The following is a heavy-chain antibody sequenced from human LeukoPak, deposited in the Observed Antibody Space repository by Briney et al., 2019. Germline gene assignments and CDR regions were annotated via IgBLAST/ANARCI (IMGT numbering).Heavy chain of an antibody. CDR3: ARDGDCTNGVCQIDY. CDR2: IYSGGST. Sequence: GGSLRLSCAASGFTVSSNYMSWVRQAPGKGLGWVSVIYSGGSTYYADSVKGRFTISRDNSKNTLYLQMNSLRAEDTAVYYCARDGDCTNGVCQIDYWGQGTLVTVSS. J-gene: IGHJ4*02. V-gene: IGHV3-53*01. CDR1: GFTVSSNY. D-gene: IGHD2-8*01.